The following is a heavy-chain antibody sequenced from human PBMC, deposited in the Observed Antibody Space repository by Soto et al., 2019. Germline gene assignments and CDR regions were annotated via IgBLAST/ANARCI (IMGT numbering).Heavy chain of an antibody. D-gene: IGHD6-19*01. CDR2: ISSSSTI. CDR3: ARERGSGWTFDY. J-gene: IGHJ4*02. Sequence: EVPLVESGGDLVQPGGSLRLSCAASGFTFSTYSMNWVRQAPGKGLEWVSSISSSSTIYYADSVKGRLTISRDNVQNSLYLQMHSLRAEDTAVYYCARERGSGWTFDYWGQGTLVTVSS. V-gene: IGHV3-48*01. CDR1: GFTFSTYS.